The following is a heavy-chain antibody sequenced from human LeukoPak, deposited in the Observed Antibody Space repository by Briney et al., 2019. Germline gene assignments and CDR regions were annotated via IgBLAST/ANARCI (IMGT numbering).Heavy chain of an antibody. J-gene: IGHJ4*02. Sequence: ASVKLSCKASGYTFTGYYMHWVRQAPGQGLEWMGRINPNSGGTNYAQKFQGRVTMTRDPSISRAYMELSRLRSDGTAVYYCARGRGSSYDYWGQGTLVTVSS. V-gene: IGHV1-2*06. D-gene: IGHD1-26*01. CDR3: ARGRGSSYDY. CDR1: GYTFTGYY. CDR2: INPNSGGT.